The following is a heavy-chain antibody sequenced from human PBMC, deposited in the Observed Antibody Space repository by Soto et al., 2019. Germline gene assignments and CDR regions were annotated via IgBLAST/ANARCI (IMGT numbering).Heavy chain of an antibody. D-gene: IGHD4-17*01. CDR2: ISSSSSYI. Sequence: EVQLVASGGGLVKPGGSLRLSCAASGFTFSSYSMNWVRQAPGKGLEWVSSISSSSSYIYYADTVKGRFTISRDNAKNSLYLQTNSLRAEDTAVYYCARDTYGDYYFYYWGQGTLVTVSS. CDR1: GFTFSSYS. J-gene: IGHJ4*02. CDR3: ARDTYGDYYFYY. V-gene: IGHV3-21*01.